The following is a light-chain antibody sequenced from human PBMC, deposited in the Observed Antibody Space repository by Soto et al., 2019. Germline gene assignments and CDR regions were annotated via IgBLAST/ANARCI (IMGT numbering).Light chain of an antibody. CDR2: GVS. Sequence: EIVLTQSPGTLSLSPGERATLSCRASQSVSSSYLAWYQQKPGQAPRLLIHGVSSRATGSPDRFSGSGSGTDFTFTISRLEPEYVAVYYCQWDGSSPRLTFGGGTKVEIK. J-gene: IGKJ4*01. V-gene: IGKV3-20*01. CDR1: QSVSSSY. CDR3: QWDGSSPRLT.